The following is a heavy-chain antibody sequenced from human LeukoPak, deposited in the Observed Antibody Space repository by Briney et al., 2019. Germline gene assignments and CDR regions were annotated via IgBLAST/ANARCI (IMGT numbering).Heavy chain of an antibody. D-gene: IGHD3-3*01. CDR1: GGSFSGYY. Sequence: PSETLSLTCAVYGGSFSGYYWRWIRPPPGKGLEWIGEINHSGSTNYNPSLKSRVTISVDTSKNQFSLKLSSVTAADTAVYYCARGYTTFGVVKSPYYYYGMDVWGQGTTVTVSS. V-gene: IGHV4-34*01. CDR3: ARGYTTFGVVKSPYYYYGMDV. J-gene: IGHJ6*02. CDR2: INHSGST.